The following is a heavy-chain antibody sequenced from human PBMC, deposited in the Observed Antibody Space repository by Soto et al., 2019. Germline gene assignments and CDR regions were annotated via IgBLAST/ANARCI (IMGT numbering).Heavy chain of an antibody. CDR3: AKTMGYDSSGQLFY. J-gene: IGHJ4*02. V-gene: IGHV3-30*18. CDR2: ISYDGSNK. CDR1: GFTFSSYG. Sequence: GGSLRLSCAASGFTFSSYGMHWVRQAPGKGLEWVAVISYDGSNKYYADSVKGRFTISRDNSKNTLYLQMNSLRAEDTAVYYCAKTMGYDSSGQLFYWGQGTLVTVSS. D-gene: IGHD3-22*01.